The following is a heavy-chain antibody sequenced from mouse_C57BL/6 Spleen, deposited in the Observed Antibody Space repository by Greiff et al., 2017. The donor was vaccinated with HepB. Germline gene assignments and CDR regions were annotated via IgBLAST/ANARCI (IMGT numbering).Heavy chain of an antibody. J-gene: IGHJ1*03. CDR1: GYTFTSYW. D-gene: IGHD2-2*01. CDR2: IYPGSGST. Sequence: VQLQQSGAELVKPGASVKMSCKASGYTFTSYWITWVKQRPGQGLEWIGDIYPGSGSTNYNEKFKSKATLTVDTSSSTAYMQLSSLTSEDSAVYYCARGEVTTLYWYFDVWGTETTVTVSS. CDR3: ARGEVTTLYWYFDV. V-gene: IGHV1-55*01.